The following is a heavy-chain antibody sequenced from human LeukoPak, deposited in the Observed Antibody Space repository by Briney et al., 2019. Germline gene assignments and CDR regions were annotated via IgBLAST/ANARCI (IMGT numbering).Heavy chain of an antibody. CDR3: ARGLAAAGTLGVFDY. V-gene: IGHV3-7*02. CDR2: IKQDGSEK. Sequence: GGSLRLSCAASGFTFTSYWMSWIRQAPGKGLEWVANIKQDGSEKYYVDSVKGRFTISRDNAKNSLYLQMNSLRAEDTAVYYCARGLAAAGTLGVFDYWGQGTLVTVSS. J-gene: IGHJ4*02. CDR1: GFTFTSYW. D-gene: IGHD6-13*01.